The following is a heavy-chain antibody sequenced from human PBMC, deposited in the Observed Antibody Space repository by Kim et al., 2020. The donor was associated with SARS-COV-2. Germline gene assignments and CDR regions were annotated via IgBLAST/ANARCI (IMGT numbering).Heavy chain of an antibody. D-gene: IGHD3-22*01. CDR3: ARTSSGYYDDAFDI. Sequence: SPSFQGQVTISADKSISTAYLQWSSLKASDTAMYYCARTSSGYYDDAFDIWGQGTMVTVSS. V-gene: IGHV5-51*01. J-gene: IGHJ3*02.